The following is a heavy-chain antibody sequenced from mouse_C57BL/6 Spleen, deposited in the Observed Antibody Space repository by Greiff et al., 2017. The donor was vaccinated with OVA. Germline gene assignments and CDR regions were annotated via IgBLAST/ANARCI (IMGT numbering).Heavy chain of an antibody. V-gene: IGHV1-82*01. CDR3: ARAITTKNYAMDY. Sequence: ESGPELVKPGASVKISCKASGYAFSSSWMNWVKQRPGKGLEWIGRIYPGDGDTNYNGKFKGKATLTADKSSSTAYMQLSSLTSEDSAVYFCARAITTKNYAMDYWGQGTSVTVSS. J-gene: IGHJ4*01. CDR2: IYPGDGDT. D-gene: IGHD2-4*01. CDR1: GYAFSSSW.